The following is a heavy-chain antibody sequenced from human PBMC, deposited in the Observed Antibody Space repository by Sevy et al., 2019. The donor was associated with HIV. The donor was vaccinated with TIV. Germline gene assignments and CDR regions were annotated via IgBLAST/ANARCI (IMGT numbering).Heavy chain of an antibody. Sequence: SETLSLTCTVSGGSISSSSYYWGWIRQPPGKGLEWIGSIYYSGSTYYNPSLKSRVTISVDTSKNQFSLKLSSVTAADTAVYYCARHTLEQGLVPTRDWFDPWGQGTLVTVSS. CDR3: ARHTLEQGLVPTRDWFDP. D-gene: IGHD6-19*01. CDR1: GGSISSSSYY. J-gene: IGHJ5*02. CDR2: IYYSGST. V-gene: IGHV4-39*01.